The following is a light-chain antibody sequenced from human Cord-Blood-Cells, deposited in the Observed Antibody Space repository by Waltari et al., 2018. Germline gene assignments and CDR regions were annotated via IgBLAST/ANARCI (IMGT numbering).Light chain of an antibody. CDR2: DAS. Sequence: EIVLTQSPATLSLSPGERATLSCRASQSVSSYLAWYQQKPGQAPRLLIYDASNRATGIPARFSGSGSVTDFTLTISSLELEDFAVYYCQQRSNWPPVFTFGPGTKVDIK. J-gene: IGKJ3*01. CDR3: QQRSNWPPVFT. CDR1: QSVSSY. V-gene: IGKV3-11*01.